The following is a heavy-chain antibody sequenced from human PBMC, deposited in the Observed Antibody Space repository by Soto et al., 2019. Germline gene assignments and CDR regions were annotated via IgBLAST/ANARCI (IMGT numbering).Heavy chain of an antibody. CDR3: AKARDSNTWYYYYYMDV. V-gene: IGHV1-46*01. J-gene: IGHJ6*03. CDR2: INPSGGST. Sequence: GASVKVSCKSSGYTFTSYYMHWVRQAPGQGLEWMGIINPSGGSTSYAQKFQGRVTMTRDTSTSTVYMELSSLRSEDTAVYYCAKARDSNTWYYYYYMDVWGKGTTVTVSS. D-gene: IGHD6-13*01. CDR1: GYTFTSYY.